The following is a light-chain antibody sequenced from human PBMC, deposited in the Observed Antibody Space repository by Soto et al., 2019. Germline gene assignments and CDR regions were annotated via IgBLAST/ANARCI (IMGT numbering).Light chain of an antibody. CDR2: WAS. J-gene: IGKJ4*01. V-gene: IGKV4-1*01. Sequence: DIVMTQSPDSLAVSLGERATINCKSSQSVLYSSINKNSLAWYQQKPGEPPTLLIYWASTRESGVPDRFSGSGSGTDFTLTISSLQAEDVAVYYCQQYYNTPRTFGGGTKVEIK. CDR3: QQYYNTPRT. CDR1: QSVLYSSINKNS.